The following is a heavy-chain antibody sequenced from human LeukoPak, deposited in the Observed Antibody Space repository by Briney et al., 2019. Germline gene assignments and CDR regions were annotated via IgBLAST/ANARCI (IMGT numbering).Heavy chain of an antibody. Sequence: SETLSLSCTVSGGSISSSSYYWGWIRQPPGKGLEWIGSIYYSGSTYYNPSLKSRVTISVDTSKNQFSLKLSSVTGADTAVYYCARHGGGNNYYDYYMDVWGKGTTVTVSS. CDR1: GGSISSSSYY. D-gene: IGHD4-23*01. V-gene: IGHV4-39*01. CDR3: ARHGGGNNYYDYYMDV. J-gene: IGHJ6*03. CDR2: IYYSGST.